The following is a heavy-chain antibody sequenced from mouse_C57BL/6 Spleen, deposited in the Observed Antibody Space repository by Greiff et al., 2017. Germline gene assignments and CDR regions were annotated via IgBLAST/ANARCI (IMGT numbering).Heavy chain of an antibody. CDR2: IDPSDSYT. Sequence: QVQLQQPGAELVMPGASVKLSCKASGYTFTSYWMHWVKQRPGQGLEWIGEIDPSDSYTNYNQKFKGKSTLTVDKSSSTAYMQRSSLTSEDSAVYYCARRGWLLRTWYFDVWGTGTTVTVSS. CDR1: GYTFTSYW. CDR3: ARRGWLLRTWYFDV. J-gene: IGHJ1*03. D-gene: IGHD2-3*01. V-gene: IGHV1-69*01.